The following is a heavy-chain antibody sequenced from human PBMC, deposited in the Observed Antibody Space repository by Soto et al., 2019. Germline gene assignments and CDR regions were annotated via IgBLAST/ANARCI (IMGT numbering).Heavy chain of an antibody. J-gene: IGHJ4*02. V-gene: IGHV3-30*18. CDR3: AKDSYGDYGNYFDY. CDR1: GFTFSSYG. Sequence: GGSLRLSCAASGFTFSSYGMHWVRQAPGKGLEWVAVISYDGSNKYYADSVKGRFTISRDNSKNTLYLQMNSLRAEDTAVYYCAKDSYGDYGNYFDYWGQGT. CDR2: ISYDGSNK. D-gene: IGHD4-17*01.